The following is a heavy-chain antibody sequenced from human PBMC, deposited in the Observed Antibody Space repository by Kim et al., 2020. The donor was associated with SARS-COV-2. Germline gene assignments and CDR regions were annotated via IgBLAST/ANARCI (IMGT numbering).Heavy chain of an antibody. CDR1: GNTFTNYY. J-gene: IGHJ6*02. CDR2: INPSDGST. D-gene: IGHD2-15*01. Sequence: ASVKVSCKASGNTFTNYYIYWVRQAPGQGLEWMGIINPSDGSTNYAQKFQGRVTMTRDTSTNTVYMDLSSVRSEDTAVYYCGGERGHCGGGSCYPGYYGMDVWGQGTTVTVS. CDR3: GGERGHCGGGSCYPGYYGMDV. V-gene: IGHV1-46*01.